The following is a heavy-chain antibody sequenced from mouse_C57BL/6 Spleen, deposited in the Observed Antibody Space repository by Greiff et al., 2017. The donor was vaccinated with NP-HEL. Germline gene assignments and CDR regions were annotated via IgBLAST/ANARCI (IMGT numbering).Heavy chain of an antibody. Sequence: VQLKESGAELVRPGSSVKMSCKTSGYTFTSYGINWVKQRPGQGLEWIGYIYIGNGYTEYNEKFKGKATLTSDTSSSTAYMQLSSLTSEDSAIYFCARRELGRGGAMDYWGQGTSVTVSS. CDR1: GYTFTSYG. J-gene: IGHJ4*01. CDR2: IYIGNGYT. CDR3: ARRELGRGGAMDY. V-gene: IGHV1-58*01. D-gene: IGHD4-1*01.